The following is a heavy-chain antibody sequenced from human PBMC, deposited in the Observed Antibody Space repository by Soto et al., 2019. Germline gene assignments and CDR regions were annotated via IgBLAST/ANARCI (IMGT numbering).Heavy chain of an antibody. CDR3: ARGHGCWDFAY. Sequence: QVKLVQSGAEVKKPGASMKVSCKASGYTFTSYDINWVRQATGQELEWMGWMNPNSGTTGYAQKYQGRVTMTRNTSISTAYMELSSLRSEDTAGYYCARGHGCWDFAYWGQGTLVTVSS. V-gene: IGHV1-8*01. CDR2: MNPNSGTT. CDR1: GYTFTSYD. D-gene: IGHD2-21*01. J-gene: IGHJ4*02.